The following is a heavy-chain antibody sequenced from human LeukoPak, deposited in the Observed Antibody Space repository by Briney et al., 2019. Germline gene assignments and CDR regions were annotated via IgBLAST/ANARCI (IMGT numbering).Heavy chain of an antibody. Sequence: XVSAISGSGGSTYYADSVKGRFTISRDNSKNTLYLQMNSLRAEDTAVYYCAKVPSKYQLLSLDYWGQGTLVTVSS. V-gene: IGHV3-23*01. J-gene: IGHJ4*02. D-gene: IGHD2-2*01. CDR3: AKVPSKYQLLSLDY. CDR2: ISGSGGST.